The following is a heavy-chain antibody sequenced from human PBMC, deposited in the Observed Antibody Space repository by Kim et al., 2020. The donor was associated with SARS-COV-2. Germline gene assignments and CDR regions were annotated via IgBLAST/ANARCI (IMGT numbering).Heavy chain of an antibody. CDR2: INHSGST. D-gene: IGHD2-2*01. CDR1: GGSFSGYY. J-gene: IGHJ4*02. Sequence: SETLSLTCAVYGGSFSGYYWSWIRQPPGKGLEWIGEINHSGSTNYNPSLKSRVTISVDTSKNQFSLKLSSVTAADTAVYYCARDPRYQLLEGGFDYWGQGTLVTVSS. CDR3: ARDPRYQLLEGGFDY. V-gene: IGHV4-34*01.